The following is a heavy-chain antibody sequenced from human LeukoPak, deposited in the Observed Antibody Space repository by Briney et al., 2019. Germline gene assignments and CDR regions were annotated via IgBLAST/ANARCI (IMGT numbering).Heavy chain of an antibody. V-gene: IGHV4-4*07. CDR1: GGSIRSYY. D-gene: IGHD6-19*01. J-gene: IGHJ4*02. Sequence: SETLSLTCTVSGGSIRSYYWNWIRQPTGKGLEWIGRIHSGGSTNYNPSFRSRVTMSVDTSKNQFSLKLSSVTAADTAVYYCARDLYASGWSLYFDYWGQGTLVTVSS. CDR3: ARDLYASGWSLYFDY. CDR2: IHSGGST.